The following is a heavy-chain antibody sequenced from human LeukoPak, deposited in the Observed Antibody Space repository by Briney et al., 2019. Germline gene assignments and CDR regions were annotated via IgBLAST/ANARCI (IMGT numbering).Heavy chain of an antibody. J-gene: IGHJ6*03. CDR1: GYTLTELS. D-gene: IGHD6-19*01. CDR3: ARDREWLVSYYMDV. Sequence: ASVKVSCKVSGYTLTELSMHWVRQATGQGLEWMGWMNPNSGNTGYAQKFQGRVTMTRNTSISTAYMELSSLRSEDTAVYYCARDREWLVSYYMDVWGKGTTVTVSS. V-gene: IGHV1-8*01. CDR2: MNPNSGNT.